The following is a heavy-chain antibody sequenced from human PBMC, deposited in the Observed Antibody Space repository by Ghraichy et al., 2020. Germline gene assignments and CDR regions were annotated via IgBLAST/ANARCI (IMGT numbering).Heavy chain of an antibody. J-gene: IGHJ6*02. Sequence: GALRLSCAASGFTVSSNYMSWVRQAPGKGLEWVSVIYSGGSTYYADSVKGRFTISRDNSKNTLYLQMNSLRAEDTAVYYCARDPGSPTLFGMDVWGQGTTVTVSS. CDR2: IYSGGST. V-gene: IGHV3-53*01. D-gene: IGHD2-15*01. CDR3: ARDPGSPTLFGMDV. CDR1: GFTVSSNY.